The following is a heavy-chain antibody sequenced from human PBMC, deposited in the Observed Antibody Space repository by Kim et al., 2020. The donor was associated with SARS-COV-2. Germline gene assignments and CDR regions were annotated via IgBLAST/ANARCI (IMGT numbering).Heavy chain of an antibody. CDR3: ASMGGFGGLGYNYYGIDV. D-gene: IGHD3-16*01. Sequence: ASVKVSCKASGYTFTTYAMNWVRQAPGQGLEWMGGINMNTGNPTYAQGLTGRFVFSLDTSVSTAHLQISSIKAEDTAVYYCASMGGFGGLGYNYYGIDVWGQGTTVAVSS. CDR2: INMNTGNP. CDR1: GYTFTTYA. J-gene: IGHJ6*02. V-gene: IGHV7-4-1*02.